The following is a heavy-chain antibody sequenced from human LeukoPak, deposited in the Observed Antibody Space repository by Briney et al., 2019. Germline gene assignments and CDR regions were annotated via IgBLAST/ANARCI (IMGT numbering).Heavy chain of an antibody. D-gene: IGHD3-22*01. J-gene: IGHJ4*02. V-gene: IGHV4-4*02. CDR3: AGLVGRYSSGLYYYYFDY. CDR2: MYLSGTT. CDR1: GDSINSLDL. Sequence: SGTLSLTCTVSGDSINSLDLWSWVRQPPGKGPEWIGEMYLSGTTHSNPSVKSRVTISIDKSKSQFFLNLSSVTAADTAVYYCAGLVGRYSSGLYYYYFDYWGQGTLVTVSS.